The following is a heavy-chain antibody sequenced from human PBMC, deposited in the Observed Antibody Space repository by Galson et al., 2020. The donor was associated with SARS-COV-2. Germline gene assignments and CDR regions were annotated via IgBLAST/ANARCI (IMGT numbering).Heavy chain of an antibody. V-gene: IGHV3-15*01. CDR2: IKSKTDGGTT. J-gene: IGHJ3*02. D-gene: IGHD3-22*01. Sequence: GGSLRLSCAASGFTFSNAWMSWVRQAPGKGLEWVGRIKSKTDGGTTDYAAPVKGRFTISRDDSKNTLYLQMNSLKTEDTAVYYCTTGSFYYDSSGYPNDAFDIWGQGTMVTVSS. CDR1: GFTFSNAW. CDR3: TTGSFYYDSSGYPNDAFDI.